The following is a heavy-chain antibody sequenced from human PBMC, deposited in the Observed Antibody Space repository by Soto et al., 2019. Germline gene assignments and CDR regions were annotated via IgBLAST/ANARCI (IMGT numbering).Heavy chain of an antibody. CDR3: VKDKSSAFDP. CDR2: IKPDESEK. CDR1: GFTFSDSW. V-gene: IGHV3-7*01. J-gene: IGHJ5*02. Sequence: GGSLRLSCTASGFTFSDSWMTWVRQAPGKGLEWVARIKPDESEKKYADSVKGRFSISRDNSKNTLYLQMNSLRAEDTAVYYCVKDKSSAFDPWGQGTRVTVSS.